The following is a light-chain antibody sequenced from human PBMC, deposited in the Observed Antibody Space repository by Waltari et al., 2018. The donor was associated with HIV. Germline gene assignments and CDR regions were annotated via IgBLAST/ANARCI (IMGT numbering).Light chain of an antibody. Sequence: QSVLPQSPSTSGTPGQRVTISCSGSSSNLESNYVSCFQQVPGTAPKLLIFRNTPRPVGVSDRFSVSVSGTSASLAISGLRSEDEADYYCAVWDDSLSAQLFGGGTKLTVL. CDR1: SSNLESNY. CDR2: RNT. J-gene: IGLJ3*02. V-gene: IGLV1-47*01. CDR3: AVWDDSLSAQL.